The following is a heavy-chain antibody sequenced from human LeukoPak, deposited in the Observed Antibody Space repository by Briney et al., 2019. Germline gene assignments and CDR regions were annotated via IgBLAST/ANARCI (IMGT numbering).Heavy chain of an antibody. Sequence: TGGSLRLSCAASGFTFSSYGMSWVRQAPGKGLEWVSAISGSGGSTYYADSVKGRFTISRDNSKNTLYLQMNSLRAEDTAVYYCAKPIHHFIAVAGTFAFDIWGQGTMVTVSS. D-gene: IGHD6-19*01. J-gene: IGHJ3*02. CDR3: AKPIHHFIAVAGTFAFDI. CDR2: ISGSGGST. CDR1: GFTFSSYG. V-gene: IGHV3-23*01.